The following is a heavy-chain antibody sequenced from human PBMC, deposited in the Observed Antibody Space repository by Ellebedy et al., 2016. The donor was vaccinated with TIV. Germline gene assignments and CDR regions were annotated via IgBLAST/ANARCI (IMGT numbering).Heavy chain of an antibody. Sequence: AASVKVSCKASGYTFTSYAMHWVRQAPGQRLEWMGWINAGNGNTKYSQKFQGRVTITRDTSASTAYMELSSLRSEDTAVYYCARERLRFLESYYGMDVWGQGTTVTVSS. CDR1: GYTFTSYA. D-gene: IGHD3-3*01. CDR3: ARERLRFLESYYGMDV. CDR2: INAGNGNT. J-gene: IGHJ6*02. V-gene: IGHV1-3*01.